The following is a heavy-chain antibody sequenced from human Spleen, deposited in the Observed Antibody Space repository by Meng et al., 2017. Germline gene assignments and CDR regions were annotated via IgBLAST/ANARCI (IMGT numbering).Heavy chain of an antibody. Sequence: GESLKISCATSGFTLSSYSMNWVRQAPGKGLEWVSSISGSSSHIHYADSVKGRFTISRDNAKNSLYLQMNSLRAEDTAVYYCARSPIDKYDLSALPLDYWGQGTLVTVSS. CDR3: ARSPIDKYDLSALPLDY. V-gene: IGHV3-21*01. CDR1: GFTLSSYS. J-gene: IGHJ4*02. CDR2: ISGSSSHI. D-gene: IGHD3-22*01.